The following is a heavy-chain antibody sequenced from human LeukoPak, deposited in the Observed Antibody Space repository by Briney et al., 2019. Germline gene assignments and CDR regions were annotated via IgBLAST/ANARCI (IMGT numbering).Heavy chain of an antibody. V-gene: IGHV3-7*01. CDR2: IRPDGRGT. CDR3: VRSIVY. Sequence: GGSLRLSCAASGFTFSNYWMAWVRQAPGRGPGWAANIRPDGRGTVYADSVKGRLTLSRDNTKNSLYLQMNSLRVADTAIYYSVRSIVYWGGGTEVSVSS. CDR1: GFTFSNYW. J-gene: IGHJ4*02. D-gene: IGHD3-22*01.